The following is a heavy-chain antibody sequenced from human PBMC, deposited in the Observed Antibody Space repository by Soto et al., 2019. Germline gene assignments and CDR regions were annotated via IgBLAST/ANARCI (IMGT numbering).Heavy chain of an antibody. J-gene: IGHJ6*02. D-gene: IGHD6-13*01. V-gene: IGHV1-2*04. CDR1: GYTFTGYY. CDR3: ARGGRIAAAGTYYYGMDV. Sequence: ASVKVSCKASGYTFTGYYMHWVRQAPGQGLEWMGWINPNSGGTNYAQKFQGWVTMTRDTSISTAYMELSRLRSDDTAVYYCARGGRIAAAGTYYYGMDVWGQGTTVTVPS. CDR2: INPNSGGT.